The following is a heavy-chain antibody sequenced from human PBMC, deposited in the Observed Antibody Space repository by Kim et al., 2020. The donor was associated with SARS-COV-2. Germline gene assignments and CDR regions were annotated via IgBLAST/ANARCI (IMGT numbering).Heavy chain of an antibody. D-gene: IGHD1-1*01. Sequence: GGSLRLSCAASGFTFSSQSMNWVRQAPGKGLEWVSSISAASDYIFYADSVKGRFTISRDNAKRSLFLQMNSLRAEDTALYYCTRGGRPGVRTDYWGQGALVAVS. V-gene: IGHV3-21*01. J-gene: IGHJ4*02. CDR3: TRGGRPGVRTDY. CDR2: ISAASDYI. CDR1: GFTFSSQS.